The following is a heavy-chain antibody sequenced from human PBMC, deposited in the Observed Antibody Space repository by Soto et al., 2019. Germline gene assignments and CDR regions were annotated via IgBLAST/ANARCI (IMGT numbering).Heavy chain of an antibody. V-gene: IGHV3-23*01. CDR1: GFTFSSYA. CDR2: IGVGGGDR. D-gene: IGHD3-10*01. Sequence: EVQLLESGGGLVQPGGSLRLSCAASGFTFSSYAMSWVRQAPGKGLEWVSIIGVGGGDRYYPESVNGRFTISRDTSRDTLYLEMNSLRDEDTAVYYCARVRFGESVWGQGTLVTVSS. J-gene: IGHJ4*02. CDR3: ARVRFGESV.